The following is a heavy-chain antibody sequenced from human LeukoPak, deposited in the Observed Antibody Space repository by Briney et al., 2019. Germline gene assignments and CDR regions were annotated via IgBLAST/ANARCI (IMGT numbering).Heavy chain of an antibody. CDR2: ISGSGGST. Sequence: GGSLRLSCAASGFTFSSYAMSWVRQAPGKGLEWVSAISGSGGSTYYADSVKGRFTISRDNSKNTLYLQMNSLRAEDTAVYYCAKDQGYCSSTSCPYAFDIWGQGTMVTVSS. V-gene: IGHV3-23*01. CDR1: GFTFSSYA. J-gene: IGHJ3*02. CDR3: AKDQGYCSSTSCPYAFDI. D-gene: IGHD2-2*01.